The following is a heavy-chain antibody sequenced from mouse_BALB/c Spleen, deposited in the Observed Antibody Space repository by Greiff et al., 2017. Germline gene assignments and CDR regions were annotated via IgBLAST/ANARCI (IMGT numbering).Heavy chain of an antibody. CDR3: ARRGFITTVVGYFDV. D-gene: IGHD1-1*01. Sequence: QQPGAELVKPGASVKLSCKASGYTFTSYWMHWVKQRPGQGLEWIGEINPSNGRTNYNEKFKSKATLTVDKSSSTAYMQLSSLTSEDSAVYYCARRGFITTVVGYFDVWGAGTTVTVSS. CDR1: GYTFTSYW. CDR2: INPSNGRT. J-gene: IGHJ1*01. V-gene: IGHV1S81*02.